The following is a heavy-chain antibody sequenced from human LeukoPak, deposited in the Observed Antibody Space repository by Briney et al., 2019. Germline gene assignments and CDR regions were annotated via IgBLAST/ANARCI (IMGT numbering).Heavy chain of an antibody. J-gene: IGHJ6*03. Sequence: GASVKVSCKASGYTFTSYDINWVRQATGQGLEWMGWMNPNSGNTGYAQKFQGRVTITRNTSISTAHMELSSLRSEDTAVYYCARAPRRSLAAAGTRPYYYMDVWGKGTTVTVSS. CDR3: ARAPRRSLAAAGTRPYYYMDV. CDR2: MNPNSGNT. CDR1: GYTFTSYD. D-gene: IGHD6-13*01. V-gene: IGHV1-8*03.